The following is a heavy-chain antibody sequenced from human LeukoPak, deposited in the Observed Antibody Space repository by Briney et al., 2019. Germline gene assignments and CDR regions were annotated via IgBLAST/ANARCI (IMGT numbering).Heavy chain of an antibody. D-gene: IGHD2-15*01. CDR2: IRYDGSNK. Sequence: PGGSLRLSCAASGFTFSSYGMHWVRQAPGKGLEWMAFIRYDGSNKYYADSVKGRFTISRDNSKNTLYLQMNSLRAEDTAVYYCAKAIGYCSGGSCYWESNWFDPWGQGTLVTVSS. CDR1: GFTFSSYG. J-gene: IGHJ5*02. CDR3: AKAIGYCSGGSCYWESNWFDP. V-gene: IGHV3-30*02.